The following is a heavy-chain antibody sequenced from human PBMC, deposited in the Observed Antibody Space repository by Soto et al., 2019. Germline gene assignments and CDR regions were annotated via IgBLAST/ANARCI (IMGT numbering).Heavy chain of an antibody. Sequence: GGSLRLSCAASGFTFSSYSMNWVRQAPGKGLEWVSSISSSSSYIYYADSVKGRFTISRDNAKNSLYLQMNSLRAEDTAVYYCARPGLNYYGSGSYGLKYWGQGTLVTVSS. CDR1: GFTFSSYS. D-gene: IGHD3-10*01. J-gene: IGHJ4*02. V-gene: IGHV3-21*01. CDR2: ISSSSSYI. CDR3: ARPGLNYYGSGSYGLKY.